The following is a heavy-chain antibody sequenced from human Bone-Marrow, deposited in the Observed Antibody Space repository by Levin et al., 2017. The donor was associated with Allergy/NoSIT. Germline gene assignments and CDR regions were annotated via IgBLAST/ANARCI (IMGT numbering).Heavy chain of an antibody. D-gene: IGHD2-2*01. J-gene: IGHJ6*02. CDR1: GFTFDDYA. Sequence: GGSLRLSCAASGFTFDDYAMHWVRQAPGKGLEWVSGISWNSGSIGYADSVKGRFTISRDNAKNSLYLQMNSLRAEDTALYYCAKAHCISTSCYYSAVMGGQGTTVTVSS. CDR2: ISWNSGSI. V-gene: IGHV3-9*01. CDR3: AKAHCISTSCYYSAVM.